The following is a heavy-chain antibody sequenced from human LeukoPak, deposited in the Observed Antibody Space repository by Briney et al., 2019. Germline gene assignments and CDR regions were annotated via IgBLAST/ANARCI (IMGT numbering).Heavy chain of an antibody. CDR3: ARVVTPRYCTSTSCYSKGWFDP. CDR2: INPSGGST. J-gene: IGHJ5*02. D-gene: IGHD2-2*01. CDR1: GYTFTSYY. V-gene: IGHV1-46*01. Sequence: ASVKVSCKASGYTFTSYYMHWVRQAPGQGLEWMGIINPSGGSTSYAQKFQGRVTITADESTSTAYTELRSEDTAVYYCARVVTPRYCTSTSCYSKGWFDPWGQGTLVTVSS.